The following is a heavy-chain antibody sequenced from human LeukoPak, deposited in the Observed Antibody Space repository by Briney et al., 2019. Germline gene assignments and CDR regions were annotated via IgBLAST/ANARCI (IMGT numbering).Heavy chain of an antibody. CDR1: GYTFTSHY. D-gene: IGHD6-13*01. J-gene: IGHJ4*02. Sequence: GASVKVSCKASGYTFTSHYMHWVRQAPGQGLEWMGIINSSGGSTSYAQKFQGRVTMTRDTSTSTVYMELSSLRSEDTAVYYCATVYSSSWYNNLPPFDYWGQGTLVTVSS. CDR3: ATVYSSSWYNNLPPFDY. V-gene: IGHV1-46*01. CDR2: INSSGGST.